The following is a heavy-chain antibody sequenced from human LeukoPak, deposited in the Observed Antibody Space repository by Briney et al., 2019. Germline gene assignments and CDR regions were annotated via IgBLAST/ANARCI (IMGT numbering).Heavy chain of an antibody. CDR1: GFTFSSYA. V-gene: IGHV3-23*01. CDR3: AKVSMRPSRPPDAFDI. CDR2: ISGSGGST. D-gene: IGHD2/OR15-2a*01. Sequence: GGSLRLSCAASGFTFSSYAMSCVRQAPGKGLEWVSAISGSGGSTYYADSVKGRFTISRDNSKNTLYLQMNSLRAEDTAVYYCAKVSMRPSRPPDAFDIWGQGTMVNVSA. J-gene: IGHJ3*02.